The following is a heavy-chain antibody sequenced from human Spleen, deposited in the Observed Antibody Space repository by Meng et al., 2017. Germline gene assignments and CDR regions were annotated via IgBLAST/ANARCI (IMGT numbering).Heavy chain of an antibody. Sequence: GESLKISCIASGFTFSNYALHWVRQAPGKGLEWVGRIKSKTNGGTTDYAAPVKGRFTISRDDSKHTMYLQMNSLKSDDTDVYYCTTDFGIAVAGTTVAFDIWGQGTMVTVSS. CDR1: GFTFSNYA. D-gene: IGHD6-19*01. CDR2: IKSKTNGGTT. J-gene: IGHJ3*02. CDR3: TTDFGIAVAGTTVAFDI. V-gene: IGHV3-15*01.